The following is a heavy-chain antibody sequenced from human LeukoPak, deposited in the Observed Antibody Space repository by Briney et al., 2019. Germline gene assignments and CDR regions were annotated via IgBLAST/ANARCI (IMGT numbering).Heavy chain of an antibody. CDR1: GFTFSDYG. CDR2: ISYHGSST. Sequence: GGSLRLSCASSGFTFSDYGMHWVRQAPGKGLEWVAVISYHGSSTYYADSVKGRFTISRDNSKNTLYLQMNSLRAEDTAVYYCAKGRGSNAGYFDYWGQGTLVTVSS. D-gene: IGHD1-26*01. J-gene: IGHJ4*02. CDR3: AKGRGSNAGYFDY. V-gene: IGHV3-30*18.